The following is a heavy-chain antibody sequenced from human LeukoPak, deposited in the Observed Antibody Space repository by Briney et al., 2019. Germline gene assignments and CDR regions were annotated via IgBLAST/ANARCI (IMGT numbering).Heavy chain of an antibody. CDR3: ALSYSSSWYDYYYYMDV. CDR2: MNPNSGNT. CDR1: GYTFTSYG. J-gene: IGHJ6*03. Sequence: GASVKVSCKASGYTFTSYGISWVRQATGQGLEWMGWMNPNSGNTGYAQKFQGRVTMTRNTSISTAYMELSSLRSEDTAVYYCALSYSSSWYDYYYYMDVWGKGTTVTISS. V-gene: IGHV1-8*02. D-gene: IGHD6-13*01.